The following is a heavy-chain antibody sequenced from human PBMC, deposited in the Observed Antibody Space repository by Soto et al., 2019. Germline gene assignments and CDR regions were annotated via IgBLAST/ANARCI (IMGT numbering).Heavy chain of an antibody. CDR3: ARDAQYSSRWHPIDY. V-gene: IGHV1-18*01. CDR1: GYTFSDYG. D-gene: IGHD6-19*01. J-gene: IGHJ4*02. CDR2: IHTYNGNT. Sequence: QVQLVRSGDEVKKPGASVKVYCKASGYTFSDYGISWVRQAPGQGLEWMGWIHTYNGNTNYAQKVQGRVTTTTDSSTSTAYMELRSLRSDDTAVYYCARDAQYSSRWHPIDYWGQGTLVTVSS.